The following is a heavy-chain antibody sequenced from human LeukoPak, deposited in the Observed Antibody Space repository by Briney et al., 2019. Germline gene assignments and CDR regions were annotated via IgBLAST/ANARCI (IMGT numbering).Heavy chain of an antibody. Sequence: SETLSLTCTVSGGSISSFHWSWIRQPPGKGLEWIGYVYYTGSTNYNPSLKSRVTISVDTSQNQFSLKMNSVTAADTAVYYCTIDQYHFDRDYFNYYMDVWGKGTTVTVSS. D-gene: IGHD3-22*01. CDR2: VYYTGST. CDR3: TIDQYHFDRDYFNYYMDV. V-gene: IGHV4-59*01. J-gene: IGHJ6*03. CDR1: GGSISSFH.